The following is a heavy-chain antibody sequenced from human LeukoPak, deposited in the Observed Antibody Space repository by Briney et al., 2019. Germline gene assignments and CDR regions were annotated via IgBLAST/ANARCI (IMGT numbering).Heavy chain of an antibody. D-gene: IGHD2-2*01. V-gene: IGHV3-23*01. J-gene: IGHJ4*02. CDR3: AKAPTDCSSTSCYRYYFDY. Sequence: SGGPLRLSCAASGFTFSSYAMSWVRQAPGKGLEWVSAISGSGGSTYYADSVKGRFTISRDNSKNTLYLQMNSLRAEDTAVYYCAKAPTDCSSTSCYRYYFDYWGQGTLVTVSS. CDR1: GFTFSSYA. CDR2: ISGSGGST.